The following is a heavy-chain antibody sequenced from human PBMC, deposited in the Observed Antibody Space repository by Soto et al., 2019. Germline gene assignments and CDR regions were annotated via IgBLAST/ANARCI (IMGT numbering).Heavy chain of an antibody. V-gene: IGHV1-69*08. CDR1: GGTFSSYT. J-gene: IGHJ4*02. CDR2: TIPILGTA. D-gene: IGHD6-19*01. CDR3: GRDNSCGWDYDTSNFDY. Sequence: QVQLVQSGAEVKKPGSSVKVSCKASGGTFSSYTISWVRQAPGQGREWMGRTIPILGTADYAQKLQGRVTLTDHKSTHKDDMEHRNLRSEDTTMYYSGRDNSCGWDYDTSNFDYRRQGTLVTAPS.